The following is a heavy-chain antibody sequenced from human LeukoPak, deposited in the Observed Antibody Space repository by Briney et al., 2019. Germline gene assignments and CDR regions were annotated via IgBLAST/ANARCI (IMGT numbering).Heavy chain of an antibody. V-gene: IGHV3-49*04. CDR1: GFTFGDYA. Sequence: PGGSLRLSCTASGFTFGDYAMSWVRQAPGKGPEWVGFIRSKAYGGTTEYAASVKGRFTISRDDSKSIAYLQMNSLKTEDTAVYYCTRARGTGYYYYYYMDVWGKGTTVTVSS. D-gene: IGHD3-10*01. CDR3: TRARGTGYYYYYYMDV. J-gene: IGHJ6*03. CDR2: IRSKAYGGTT.